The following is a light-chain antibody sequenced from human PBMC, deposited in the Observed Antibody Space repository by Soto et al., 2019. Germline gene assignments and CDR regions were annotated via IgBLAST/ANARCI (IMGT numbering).Light chain of an antibody. CDR3: QQRSNWPLFT. Sequence: EIVLAQSPGTLSLSPGERATLSCRASQSVTNSFLAWYQQKPGQAPRLLIYSASSRATGIPDRFSGSGSGTDFTLTISRLEPEDFAVYYCQQRSNWPLFTFGPGTKVDIK. CDR1: QSVTNSF. V-gene: IGKV3D-20*02. J-gene: IGKJ3*01. CDR2: SAS.